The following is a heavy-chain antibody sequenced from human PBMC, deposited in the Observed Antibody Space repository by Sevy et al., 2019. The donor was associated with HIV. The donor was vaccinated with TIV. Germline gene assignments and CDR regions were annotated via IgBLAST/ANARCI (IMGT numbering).Heavy chain of an antibody. CDR2: IWYDGSNK. D-gene: IGHD3-16*01. CDR1: GFTFCSYG. CDR3: AREDGGDGYNPFAFDI. Sequence: GGSLRLSCAASGFTFCSYGMHWVRQAPGKGLEWVAVIWYDGSNKYYAASVKGRFTISRDNSKNTLYLQMNSLSAEDTAVYYCAREDGGDGYNPFAFDIWGQGTMVTVSS. V-gene: IGHV3-33*01. J-gene: IGHJ3*02.